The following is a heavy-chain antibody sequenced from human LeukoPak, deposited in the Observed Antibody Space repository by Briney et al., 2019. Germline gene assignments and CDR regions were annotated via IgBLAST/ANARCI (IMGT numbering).Heavy chain of an antibody. V-gene: IGHV1-8*01. CDR3: ARGVTMVRGVLYYHYYYMGV. Sequence: ASVKVSCKASGYTFTSYDINWVRQATGQGLEWVGWMNPNSGNTGYAQKFQGRVTMTRNTSISTAYMELSSLRSEDTAVYYCARGVTMVRGVLYYHYYYMGVWGKGTTVTVSS. J-gene: IGHJ6*03. CDR2: MNPNSGNT. D-gene: IGHD3-10*01. CDR1: GYTFTSYD.